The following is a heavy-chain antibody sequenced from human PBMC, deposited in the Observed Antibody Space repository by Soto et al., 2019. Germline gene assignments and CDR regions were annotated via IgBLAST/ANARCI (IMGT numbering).Heavy chain of an antibody. Sequence: ESGPTLGNPTQSLRLTCTFSGFSLSTSGMCVSWIRQPPGKALEGLALIDWDDDKYYSPSLKTRLTIAKDTSKNQVVLTMTNMDPVDTATYYCARIRGGSWQFDPWGQGTLVTVSS. V-gene: IGHV2-70*01. J-gene: IGHJ5*02. CDR3: ARIRGGSWQFDP. D-gene: IGHD6-19*01. CDR1: GFSLSTSGMC. CDR2: IDWDDDK.